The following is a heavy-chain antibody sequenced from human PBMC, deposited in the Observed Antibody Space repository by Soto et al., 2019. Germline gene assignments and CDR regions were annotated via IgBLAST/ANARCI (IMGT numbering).Heavy chain of an antibody. CDR2: INHSGST. CDR3: ARTHYGSGSLDY. J-gene: IGHJ4*02. V-gene: IGHV4-34*01. Sequence: SETLSLTCAVYGGSFSGYYWSWIRQPPGKGLEWIGEINHSGSTNYNPSLKSRVTISVGTSKNQFSLKLSSVTAADTAVYYCARTHYGSGSLDYWGQGTLVTVSS. D-gene: IGHD3-10*01. CDR1: GGSFSGYY.